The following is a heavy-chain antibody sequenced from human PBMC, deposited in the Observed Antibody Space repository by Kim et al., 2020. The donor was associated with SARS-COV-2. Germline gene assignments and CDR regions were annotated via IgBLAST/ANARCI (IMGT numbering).Heavy chain of an antibody. J-gene: IGHJ4*02. D-gene: IGHD3-10*02. Sequence: GGSLRLSCAASGFTFSGHAMHWVRQAPGKGLEWVTLTSYNGADTHYADPVKGRFTISRDNSKNTLYLQMNALRPDDTAVYYCVRERFVQGFSDYTYDYWGQGTLVTVSS. CDR1: GFTFSGHA. CDR3: VRERFVQGFSDYTYDY. V-gene: IGHV3-30*01. CDR2: TSYNGADT.